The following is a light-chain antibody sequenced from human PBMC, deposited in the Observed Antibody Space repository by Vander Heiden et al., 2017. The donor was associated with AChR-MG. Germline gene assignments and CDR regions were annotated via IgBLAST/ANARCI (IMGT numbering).Light chain of an antibody. J-gene: IGKJ4*01. V-gene: IGKV1-9*01. CDR1: QGISSY. CDR2: AAS. CDR3: QQYNSYRLT. Sequence: IQLTQSPSSLSASVGDRVTITCRASQGISSYLDWYQQKPGKAPKLLIYAASTLQSGVPSRFSGSGSGTDFTLTISSLQPEDFATYYCQQYNSYRLTFGGRTKVEIK.